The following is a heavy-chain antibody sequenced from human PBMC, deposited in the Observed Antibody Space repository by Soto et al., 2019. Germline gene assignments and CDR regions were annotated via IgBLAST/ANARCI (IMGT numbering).Heavy chain of an antibody. Sequence: PVVFLRLSSAALGGSSGGYAVTWVRKTPGRGLEWVSSIRSSGGTTSYADSVKGRFTISRDNSKNTLHLQMNSLSAEDTAVYYCVKGGGMTYRLFEYWGQGTLVTVSS. CDR3: VKGGGMTYRLFEY. CDR2: IRSSGGTT. J-gene: IGHJ4*02. D-gene: IGHD2-15*01. CDR1: GGSSGGYA. V-gene: IGHV3-23*01.